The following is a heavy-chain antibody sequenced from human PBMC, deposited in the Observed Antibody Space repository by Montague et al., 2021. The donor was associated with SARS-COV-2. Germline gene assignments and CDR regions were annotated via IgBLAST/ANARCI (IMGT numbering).Heavy chain of an antibody. J-gene: IGHJ4*02. CDR3: AKDRWGVPGPLDPFDY. D-gene: IGHD3-10*01. CDR2: IDAGGGAV. CDR1: GFTFGSYA. Sequence: SLRLSCATSGFTFGSYAMSWVRQAPGKGLEWLSGIDAGGGAVFDADSVKGRFTTSRDNYKNTLYLQMNSLTADDTAVYYCAKDRWGVPGPLDPFDYWGQGTLVTVSS. V-gene: IGHV3-23*01.